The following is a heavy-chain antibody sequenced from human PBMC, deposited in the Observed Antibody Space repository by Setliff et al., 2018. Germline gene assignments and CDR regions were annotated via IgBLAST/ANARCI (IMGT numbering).Heavy chain of an antibody. V-gene: IGHV4-38-2*02. CDR2: IYRDGNT. CDR3: ARDGYGDDWNTFVDVYYYYMDV. Sequence: PSETLSLTCAVSGYSINSGYCWGWIRQSPGRGLEWIGSIYRDGNTYYNPSLRSRVTISVDTSKNQFSLNLSSVTAADTAVYYCARDGYGDDWNTFVDVYYYYMDVWGKGTTVTVSS. CDR1: GYSINSGYC. J-gene: IGHJ6*03. D-gene: IGHD5-18*01.